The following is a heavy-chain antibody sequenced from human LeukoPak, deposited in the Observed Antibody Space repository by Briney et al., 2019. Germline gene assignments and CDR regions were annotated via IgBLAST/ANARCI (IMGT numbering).Heavy chain of an antibody. J-gene: IGHJ6*03. CDR2: INGRGGST. V-gene: IGHV3-23*01. CDR1: GFTFSNYA. D-gene: IGHD3-10*01. Sequence: PGGSLRLSCAASGFTFSNYAMSWVRQAPGKGLEWVSSINGRGGSTYYADSVKGRFTISRDNSKNTLYLQMNSLRAEDTAVYYCAKDPKSHYYYYYYYMDVWGKGTTVTISS. CDR3: AKDPKSHYYYYYYYMDV.